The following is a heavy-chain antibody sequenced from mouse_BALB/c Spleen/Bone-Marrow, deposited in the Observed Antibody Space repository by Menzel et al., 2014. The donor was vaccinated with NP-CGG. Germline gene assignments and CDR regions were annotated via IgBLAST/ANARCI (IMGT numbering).Heavy chain of an antibody. CDR3: TRKGALITHYYAMDY. D-gene: IGHD2-4*01. V-gene: IGHV5-17*02. J-gene: IGHJ4*01. Sequence: EVQGVESGGGLVQPGGSRKLSCAASGFTFSSFGMHWVRQAPEKGLEWVAYISSGSSTIYYADTVKGRFTISRDNPKNTLFLQMTSLRSEDTAMHYCTRKGALITHYYAMDYWGQGTSVTVSS. CDR2: ISSGSSTI. CDR1: GFTFSSFG.